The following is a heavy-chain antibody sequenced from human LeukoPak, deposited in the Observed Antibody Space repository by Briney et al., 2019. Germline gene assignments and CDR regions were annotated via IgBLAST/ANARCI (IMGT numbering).Heavy chain of an antibody. V-gene: IGHV4-39*07. D-gene: IGHD3-22*01. CDR1: GGSIRGSNYY. J-gene: IGHJ4*02. CDR3: ARDYDTSGYYSGY. CDR2: IFYRGTT. Sequence: SETLSLTCTVSGGSIRGSNYYWCWIRQPPGKGLDWIGCIFYRGTTHYNPSLKSRVTISVDTSKNQFSLTLTSVTAADTAIYYCARDYDTSGYYSGYWGQGTLVTVSS.